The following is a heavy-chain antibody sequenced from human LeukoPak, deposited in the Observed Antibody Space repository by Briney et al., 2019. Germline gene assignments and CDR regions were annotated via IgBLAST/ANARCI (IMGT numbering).Heavy chain of an antibody. D-gene: IGHD3-10*01. V-gene: IGHV4-39*01. J-gene: IGHJ5*02. CDR3: ARGLPYGSGSYYTARPPYNWFDP. CDR1: GGSINTNNYY. CDR2: IFHGGTT. Sequence: PSETLSLTCTVSGGSINTNNYYWAWVRQPPGKGLEWIGSIFHGGTTYYHPSLKSRVTISLDTSKNQFSLKLSSVTAADTAVYYCARGLPYGSGSYYTARPPYNWFDPWGQGTLVTVSS.